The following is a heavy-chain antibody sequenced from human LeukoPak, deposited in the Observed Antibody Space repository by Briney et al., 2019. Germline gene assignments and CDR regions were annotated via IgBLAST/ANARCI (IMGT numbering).Heavy chain of an antibody. J-gene: IGHJ5*02. CDR1: GGSISSDY. CDR2: IYYSGST. V-gene: IGHV4-59*01. CDR3: ARGRGWFDP. Sequence: PSETLSLTCTVSGGSISSDYWSWIRQSPGKGLEWIGYIYYSGSTNYNPSLKSRVTISVDTSKNQFSLKVSSVTAADTAVYYCARGRGWFDPWGQGTLVTVSS.